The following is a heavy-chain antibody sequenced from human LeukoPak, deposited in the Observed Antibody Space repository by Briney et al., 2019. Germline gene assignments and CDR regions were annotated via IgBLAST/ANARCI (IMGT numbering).Heavy chain of an antibody. CDR2: INAGNGNT. D-gene: IGHD7-27*01. Sequence: ASVKVSCKASGYTSTSYAMHWVRQAPGQRLEWMGWINAGNGNTKYSQKFQGRVTITRDTSASTAYMELSSLRSEDTAVYYCARGPPNWGMVGYWGQGTLVTVSS. CDR1: GYTSTSYA. V-gene: IGHV1-3*01. CDR3: ARGPPNWGMVGY. J-gene: IGHJ4*02.